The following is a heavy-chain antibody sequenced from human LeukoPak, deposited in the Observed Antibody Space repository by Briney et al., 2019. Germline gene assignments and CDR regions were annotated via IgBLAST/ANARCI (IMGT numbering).Heavy chain of an antibody. J-gene: IGHJ6*03. D-gene: IGHD3-22*01. CDR2: IYHSGST. CDR1: GYSISSGYY. CDR3: AREVIKSSGYSYYYYYYMDV. Sequence: SETLSLTCTVSGYSISSGYYWGWIRQPPGKGLEWIGSIYHSGSTYYNPSLKSRVTISVDTSKNQFSLKLSSVTAADTAVYYCAREVIKSSGYSYYYYYYMDVWGKGTTVTVSS. V-gene: IGHV4-38-2*02.